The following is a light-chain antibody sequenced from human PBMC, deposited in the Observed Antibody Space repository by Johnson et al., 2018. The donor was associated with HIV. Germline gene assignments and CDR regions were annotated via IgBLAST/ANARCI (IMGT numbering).Light chain of an antibody. CDR1: SSNIGSNT. Sequence: QPVLTQPPSASGTPGQRVPISCSGSSSNIGSNTVTWYQQLPGTAPKLLIYSNNQRPSGVPDRFSGSKSGTSASLAISGLQSEDEAEYYCGTWDSSLSAPFVFGTGTKVTVL. CDR2: SNN. V-gene: IGLV1-44*01. CDR3: GTWDSSLSAPFV. J-gene: IGLJ1*01.